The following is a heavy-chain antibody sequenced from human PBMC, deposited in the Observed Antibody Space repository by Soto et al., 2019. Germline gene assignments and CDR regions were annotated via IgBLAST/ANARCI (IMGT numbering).Heavy chain of an antibody. D-gene: IGHD2-8*01. J-gene: IGHJ6*02. V-gene: IGHV4-39*01. CDR3: ARLGAARLVLMVYATDHGDYYGMDV. Sequence: PSETLSLTCTVSGGSISSSSYYWGWIRQPPGKGLEWIGSIYYSGSTYYNPSLKSRVTISVDTSKNQFSLKLSSVTAADTAVYYCARLGAARLVLMVYATDHGDYYGMDVWGQGTTVTVSS. CDR2: IYYSGST. CDR1: GGSISSSSYY.